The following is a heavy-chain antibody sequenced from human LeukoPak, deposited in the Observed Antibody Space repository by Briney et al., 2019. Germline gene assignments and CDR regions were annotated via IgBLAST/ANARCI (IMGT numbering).Heavy chain of an antibody. CDR1: GGSFSGYY. Sequence: SETLSLTCAVYGGSFSGYYWSWIRQPPGKGLEWIGGINHSGSTNYNPSLKSRVTISVDTSKNQFSLKLSSVTAADTAVYYCASKYSSGWGRINWYFDLWGRGTLVTVSS. D-gene: IGHD6-19*01. CDR2: INHSGST. J-gene: IGHJ2*01. V-gene: IGHV4-34*01. CDR3: ASKYSSGWGRINWYFDL.